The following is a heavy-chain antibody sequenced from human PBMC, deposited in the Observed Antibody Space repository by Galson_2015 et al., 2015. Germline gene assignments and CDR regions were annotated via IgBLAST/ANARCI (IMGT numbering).Heavy chain of an antibody. CDR1: GFTFSSYA. CDR3: ARAVAAGTGAAGY. Sequence: SLRLSCAASGFTFSSYAMSWVRQAPGKGLEWVSAISGSGGSTYYADSVKGRFTISRDNSKNTLYLQMNSLRAEDTAVYYCARAVAAGTGAAGYWGQGTLVTVSS. D-gene: IGHD6-19*01. CDR2: ISGSGGST. J-gene: IGHJ4*02. V-gene: IGHV3-23*01.